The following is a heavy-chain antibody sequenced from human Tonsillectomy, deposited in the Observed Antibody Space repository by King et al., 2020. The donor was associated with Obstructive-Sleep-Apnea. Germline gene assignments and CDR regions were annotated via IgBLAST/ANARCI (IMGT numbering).Heavy chain of an antibody. D-gene: IGHD6-19*01. CDR1: GFTFSSYS. V-gene: IGHV3-48*04. J-gene: IGHJ4*02. Sequence: VQLVESGGGLVQPGGSLRLSCAASGFTFSSYSMNWVRQAPGKGLEWVSYISSSSSTIYYADSVKGRFTISRDNAKNSLYLQMNSLRAEDTAVYYCAREDSVWSGWYAFDYWGLGTLVTVSS. CDR2: ISSSSSTI. CDR3: AREDSVWSGWYAFDY.